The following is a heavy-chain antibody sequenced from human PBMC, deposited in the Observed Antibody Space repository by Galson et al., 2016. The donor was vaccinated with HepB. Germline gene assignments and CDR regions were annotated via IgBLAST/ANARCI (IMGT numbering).Heavy chain of an antibody. CDR2: ISYDGNNK. J-gene: IGHJ4*02. CDR3: AKRGGSGWGFFDY. D-gene: IGHD6-19*01. Sequence: SLRLSCAASGFTFSGYGMHWVRQAPGKGLDWVAVISYDGNNKYYAGSVKGRFTISRDNSKNTLSLQMNSLRAEDTAIYYCAKRGGSGWGFFDYWGQGTLATVSS. CDR1: GFTFSGYG. V-gene: IGHV3-30*18.